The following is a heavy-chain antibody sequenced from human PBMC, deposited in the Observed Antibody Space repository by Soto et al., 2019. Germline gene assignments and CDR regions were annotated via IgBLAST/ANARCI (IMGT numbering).Heavy chain of an antibody. J-gene: IGHJ6*02. V-gene: IGHV1-18*01. CDR1: GYTFTSYG. CDR2: ISADNGNT. CDR3: ARYYISYYYDYGIDV. D-gene: IGHD1-26*01. Sequence: QVQLVQSGAEVKKPGASVKVSCKASGYTFTSYGISWVRQDPGQGLEWMGGISADNGNTNHAQKLQGRVTMTTDTSTSTAYMELRSLRSDVTAVYYCARYYISYYYDYGIDVWGQGTPVTVSS.